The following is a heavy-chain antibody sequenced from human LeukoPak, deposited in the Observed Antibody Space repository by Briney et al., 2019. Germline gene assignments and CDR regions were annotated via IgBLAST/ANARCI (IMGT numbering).Heavy chain of an antibody. D-gene: IGHD1-20*01. CDR2: IYYSGST. Sequence: SETLSLTCTVSGGSISSYYWSWIRQPPGKGLEWIGYIYYSGSTNYNPSLKSRVTISVDTSKNQFSLKLSSVTAADTAVYYCARITRFNWNPTGGRFDPWGQGTLVTVSS. CDR3: ARITRFNWNPTGGRFDP. V-gene: IGHV4-59*01. CDR1: GGSISSYY. J-gene: IGHJ5*02.